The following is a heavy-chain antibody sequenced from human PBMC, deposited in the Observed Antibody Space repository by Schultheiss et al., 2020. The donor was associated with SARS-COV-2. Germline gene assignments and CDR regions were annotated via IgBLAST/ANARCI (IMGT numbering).Heavy chain of an antibody. CDR3: AKDMAADSYFDY. D-gene: IGHD2-21*01. V-gene: IGHV3-30*18. J-gene: IGHJ4*02. Sequence: GESLKISCAASGFTFSTYGMHWVRQAPGKGLEWVAVISYDGNNKYYADSVRGRFTISRDNFKNTLYLQMNSLRAEDTALYYCAKDMAADSYFDYWGQGTLVTVSS. CDR1: GFTFSTYG. CDR2: ISYDGNNK.